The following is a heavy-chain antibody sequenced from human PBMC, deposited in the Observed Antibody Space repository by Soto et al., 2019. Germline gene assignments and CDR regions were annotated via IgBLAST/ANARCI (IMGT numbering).Heavy chain of an antibody. CDR2: INPSGGST. J-gene: IGHJ4*02. CDR1: GYTFTSYY. CDR3: ARDRELGYDSSGPCDY. D-gene: IGHD3-22*01. V-gene: IGHV1-46*01. Sequence: ASVKVSCKASGYTFTSYYMHWVRQAPGQGLEWMGIINPSGGSTSYAQKFQGRVTMTRDTSTSTVYMELSSLRSEDTAVYYCARDRELGYDSSGPCDYWGQGTLVTVYS.